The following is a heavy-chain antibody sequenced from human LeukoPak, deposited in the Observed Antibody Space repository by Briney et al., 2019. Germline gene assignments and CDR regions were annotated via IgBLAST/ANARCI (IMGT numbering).Heavy chain of an antibody. CDR2: MNPNSGNT. V-gene: IGHV1-8*01. J-gene: IGHJ3*02. CDR1: GYTFTSYD. Sequence: ASVKVSCKASGYTFTSYDINWVRQATGQGFEWMGWMNPNSGNTGYAQKFQGRVTMTRNTSISTAYMELSSLRSEDTAVYYCATQDYDANSFDIWGQGTMVTVSS. CDR3: ATQDYDANSFDI. D-gene: IGHD3-16*01.